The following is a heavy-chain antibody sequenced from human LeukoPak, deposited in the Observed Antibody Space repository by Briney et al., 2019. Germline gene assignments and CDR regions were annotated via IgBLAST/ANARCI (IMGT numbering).Heavy chain of an antibody. CDR2: IYYSGST. CDR3: ARDLPDSSGIDY. Sequence: PSETLSLTCTVSGGSISSGGYYWSWIRQHPGKGLEWIGYIYYSGSTYYNPSLKSRVTISVDTSKNQFSLKLSSVTAADTAVYYCARDLPDSSGIDYWGQGTLVTVSS. D-gene: IGHD3-22*01. V-gene: IGHV4-31*03. J-gene: IGHJ4*02. CDR1: GGSISSGGYY.